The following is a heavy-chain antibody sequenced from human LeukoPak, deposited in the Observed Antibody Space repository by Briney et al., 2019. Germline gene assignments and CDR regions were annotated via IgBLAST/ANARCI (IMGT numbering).Heavy chain of an antibody. J-gene: IGHJ4*02. CDR3: ARVEYSSGWYYFDY. CDR1: GGSISSGSYY. V-gene: IGHV4-61*02. D-gene: IGHD6-19*01. Sequence: SETLSLTCTVSGGSISSGSYYWSWIRQPAGKGLEWIGRIYTSGSTNYNPSLKSRVTISVDTSKNQFSLKLSSVTAADTAVYYCARVEYSSGWYYFDYWGQGTLVTVSS. CDR2: IYTSGST.